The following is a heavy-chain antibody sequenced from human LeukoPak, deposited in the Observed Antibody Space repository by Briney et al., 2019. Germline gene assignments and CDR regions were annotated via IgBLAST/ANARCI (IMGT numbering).Heavy chain of an antibody. D-gene: IGHD2-15*01. CDR2: INPNSGGT. Sequence: ASVKVSCKASGYTFTGYYMHWVRQAPGQGLEWMGWINPNSGGTNYAQKFQGRVTMTRDTSISTAYMELSRLRSDDTAVHYCARGVVVAATPFDYWGQGTLVAVSS. J-gene: IGHJ4*02. CDR3: ARGVVVAATPFDY. V-gene: IGHV1-2*02. CDR1: GYTFTGYY.